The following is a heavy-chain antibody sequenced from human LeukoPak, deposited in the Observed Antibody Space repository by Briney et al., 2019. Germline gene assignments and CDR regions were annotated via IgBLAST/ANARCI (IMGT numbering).Heavy chain of an antibody. CDR1: CGSITSYY. J-gene: IGHJ1*01. V-gene: IGHV4-59*01. Sequence: PSETLSLTCSVSCGSITSYYWTWIRQPPGKGLEWIGYRYYSGSTTYNPSLKSRVTISVDTSKSQFSLKLISVTAADTAIYYCARVRGDFETDWGQGTLVTVSS. D-gene: IGHD3-16*01. CDR2: RYYSGST. CDR3: ARVRGDFETD.